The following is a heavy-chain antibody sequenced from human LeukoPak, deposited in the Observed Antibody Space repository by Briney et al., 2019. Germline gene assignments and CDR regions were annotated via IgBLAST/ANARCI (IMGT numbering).Heavy chain of an antibody. CDR1: GGSISSSSYY. CDR2: IYYSGST. D-gene: IGHD2-2*01. CDR3: ARGKYQLLRAYYYYYMDV. Sequence: PSETLSLTCTVSGGSISSSSYYWGWIRQPPGKVLEWIGSIYYSGSTYYNPSLKSRVTISVDTSKNQFSLKLSSVTAADTAVYYCARGKYQLLRAYYYYYMDVWGKGTTVTVSS. J-gene: IGHJ6*03. V-gene: IGHV4-39*01.